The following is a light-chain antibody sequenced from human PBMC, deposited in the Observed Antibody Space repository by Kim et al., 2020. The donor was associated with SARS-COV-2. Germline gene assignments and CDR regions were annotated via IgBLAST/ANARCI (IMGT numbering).Light chain of an antibody. CDR1: QDISSF. V-gene: IGKV1-8*01. CDR3: QQYYNYPLT. Sequence: AIRMTQSPSSLSASTGDRVTITCRASQDISSFLAWYQQKPGKAPKLLIYAASTLQSGVPSRFSGSGSGTDFTLTISCLQSEDFAAYYCQQYYNYPLTFGEGTKVDIK. J-gene: IGKJ4*01. CDR2: AAS.